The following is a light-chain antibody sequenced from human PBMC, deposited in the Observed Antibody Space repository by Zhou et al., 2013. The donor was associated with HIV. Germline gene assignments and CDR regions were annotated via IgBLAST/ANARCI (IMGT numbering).Light chain of an antibody. J-gene: IGKJ4*01. CDR3: QQSYSTPT. CDR1: QSIASY. CDR2: GAS. Sequence: DIQMTQSPSSLSASVGDRVTITCRASQSIASYLNWYQQKPGKAPKLLIYGASTLQSGVPSRFSGSGSGPDFTLTISRLQPEDFATYYCQQSYSTPTFGGGTKVEIK. V-gene: IGKV1-39*01.